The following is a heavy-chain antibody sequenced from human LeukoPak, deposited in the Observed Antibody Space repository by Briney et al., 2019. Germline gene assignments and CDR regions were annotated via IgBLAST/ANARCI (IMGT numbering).Heavy chain of an antibody. Sequence: GGSLRLSCAASGFTFSSYSMNWVRQAPGKGLEWVSSISSSSSYIYYADSVKGRFTISRDNAKNSLYLQMNSLRAEDTAVYYCARDYSSGWYSGVFDDYWGQGTLVTVSS. CDR2: ISSSSSYI. D-gene: IGHD6-19*01. CDR3: ARDYSSGWYSGVFDDY. V-gene: IGHV3-21*01. J-gene: IGHJ4*02. CDR1: GFTFSSYS.